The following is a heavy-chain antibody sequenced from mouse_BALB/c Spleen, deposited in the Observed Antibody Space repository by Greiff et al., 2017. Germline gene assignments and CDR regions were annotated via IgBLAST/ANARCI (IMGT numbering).Heavy chain of an antibody. CDR3: ARWGYGSSGAMDY. D-gene: IGHD1-1*01. CDR2: INPGSGGT. J-gene: IGHJ3*01. V-gene: IGHV1-54*01. CDR1: GYAFTNYL. Sequence: QVQLQQSGAELVRPGTSVKVSCKASGYAFTNYLIEWVKQRPGQGLEWIGVINPGSGGTNYNEKFKGKATLTADKSSSTAYMQLSSLTSDDSAVYFCARWGYGSSGAMDYWGQGTLVTVSA.